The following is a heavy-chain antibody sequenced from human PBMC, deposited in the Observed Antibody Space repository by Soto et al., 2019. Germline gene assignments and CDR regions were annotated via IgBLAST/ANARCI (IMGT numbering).Heavy chain of an antibody. CDR3: ARGWGRIFDY. V-gene: IGHV4-34*01. Sequence: QVQLQQWGAGLLKPSETLSLTCAVYGGSFSGYYWNWIRQLPGRGLEWIGEINHSGSTNYTPSPKSRATLSVDTSKNQFPLKLSSVTAADTAVYYCARGWGRIFDYWGQGPLVTVSS. J-gene: IGHJ4*02. CDR2: INHSGST. D-gene: IGHD7-27*01. CDR1: GGSFSGYY.